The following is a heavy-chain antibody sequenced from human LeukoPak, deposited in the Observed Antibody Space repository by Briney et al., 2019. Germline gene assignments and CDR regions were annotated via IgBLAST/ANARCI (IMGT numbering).Heavy chain of an antibody. V-gene: IGHV4-34*01. CDR2: INHSGST. CDR1: GGSFSGYY. CDR3: ARATDDGMDV. Sequence: SETLSLTCAVYGGSFSGYYWSWIRQPPGKGLEWIGEINHSGSTNYNPSLKSRVTISVDTSKNQFSLKLSSVTAADTAVYYCARATDDGMDVWGQGTTVTVSS. D-gene: IGHD5-12*01. J-gene: IGHJ6*02.